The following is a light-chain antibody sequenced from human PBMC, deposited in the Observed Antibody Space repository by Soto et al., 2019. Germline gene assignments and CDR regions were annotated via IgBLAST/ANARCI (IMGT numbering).Light chain of an antibody. CDR2: DAS. CDR1: QRVSSD. J-gene: IGKJ1*01. Sequence: EIVVTQSPATLSLSPGERATLSCRASQRVSSDLAWYQQKPGQAPRLLIYDASNRATGIPARFSGSGSGTDFTLTISSLEPEDFAVYYCQQRSHWPGTFGQGTKVEIK. V-gene: IGKV3-11*01. CDR3: QQRSHWPGT.